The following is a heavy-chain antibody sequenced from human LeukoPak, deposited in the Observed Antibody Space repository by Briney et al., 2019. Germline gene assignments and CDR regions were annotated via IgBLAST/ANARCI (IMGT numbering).Heavy chain of an antibody. J-gene: IGHJ5*02. CDR2: IRYDGSDK. CDR3: ARDPLTGSCGVNWLDP. V-gene: IGHV3-30*02. Sequence: PGGSLRLSCAASGFTFSSYGIHWVRQAPVKGLEWVAFIRYDGSDKYFADIVKGRFTISRDNSKNTVYLQMNSLRVEDTAIYYCARDPLTGSCGVNWLDPWGQGTLVTVSS. D-gene: IGHD1-26*01. CDR1: GFTFSSYG.